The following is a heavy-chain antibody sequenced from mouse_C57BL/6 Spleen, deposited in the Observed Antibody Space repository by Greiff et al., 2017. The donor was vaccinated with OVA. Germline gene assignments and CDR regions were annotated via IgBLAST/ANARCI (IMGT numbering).Heavy chain of an antibody. Sequence: LQESGAELVRPGASVKLSCKASGYTFTDYYINWVKQRPGQGLEWIARIYPGSGNTYYNEKFKGKATLTAEKSSSTAYMQLSSLTSEDSAVYFCASWDEYFDYWGQGTTLTVSS. V-gene: IGHV1-76*01. CDR3: ASWDEYFDY. CDR1: GYTFTDYY. J-gene: IGHJ2*01. D-gene: IGHD4-1*01. CDR2: IYPGSGNT.